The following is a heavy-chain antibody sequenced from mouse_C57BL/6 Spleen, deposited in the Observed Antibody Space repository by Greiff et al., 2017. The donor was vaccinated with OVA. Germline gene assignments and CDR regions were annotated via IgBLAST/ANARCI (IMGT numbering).Heavy chain of an antibody. CDR2: IYPGSGST. Sequence: VQLQQPGAELVKPGASVKMSCKASGYTFTSYWITWVKQRPGQGLEWIGDIYPGSGSTNYNEKFKSKATLTVDTSSSTAYMQLSSLTSEYSAVYYCARCYYYCSSYSAWFAYWGQGTLVTVSA. V-gene: IGHV1-55*01. CDR1: GYTFTSYW. CDR3: ARCYYYCSSYSAWFAY. D-gene: IGHD1-1*01. J-gene: IGHJ3*01.